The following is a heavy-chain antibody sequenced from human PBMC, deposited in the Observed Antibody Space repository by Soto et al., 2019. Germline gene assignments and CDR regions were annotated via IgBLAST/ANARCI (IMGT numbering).Heavy chain of an antibody. CDR1: GGSFSDNY. J-gene: IGHJ4*02. Sequence: QVQLQQWGAGLLKPSETLSLTCAVYGGSFSDNYWTCFRQPPGKGLEWIGEISPSGTTKYIPSLKSRVSISADTSKKQFSLKVTSVTAADTAVYYCVTSLWFGTQPEIWGQGTLVTVSS. CDR2: ISPSGTT. CDR3: VTSLWFGTQPEI. D-gene: IGHD3-10*01. V-gene: IGHV4-34*01.